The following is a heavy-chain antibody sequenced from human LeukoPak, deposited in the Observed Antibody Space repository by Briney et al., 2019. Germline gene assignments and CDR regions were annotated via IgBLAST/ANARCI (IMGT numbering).Heavy chain of an antibody. D-gene: IGHD4-17*01. CDR1: GGSFSGYY. V-gene: IGHV4-34*01. CDR3: ARETTVTTGAFDI. CDR2: INHSGST. J-gene: IGHJ3*02. Sequence: PSETLSLTCTVSGGSFSGYYWSWIRQPPGKGLEWIGEINHSGSTNYNPSLKSRVTISVDTSKNQFSLKLSSVTAADTAVYYCARETTVTTGAFDIWGQGTMVTVSS.